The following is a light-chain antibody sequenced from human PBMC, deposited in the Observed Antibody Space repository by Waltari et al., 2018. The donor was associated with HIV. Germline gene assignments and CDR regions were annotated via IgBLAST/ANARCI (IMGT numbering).Light chain of an antibody. Sequence: QSALTQPASVSGSPGQSITISRTGTSRDSGGFKPVSWYQQSPGKAPKLILYCVRYRPPGVSNRFSGSKSGNTASLTISGLRAEDEADYYCGSSMTNVNMDVFGGETKLTVL. CDR3: GSSMTNVNMDV. CDR2: CVR. V-gene: IGLV2-14*03. J-gene: IGLJ2*01. CDR1: SRDSGGFKP.